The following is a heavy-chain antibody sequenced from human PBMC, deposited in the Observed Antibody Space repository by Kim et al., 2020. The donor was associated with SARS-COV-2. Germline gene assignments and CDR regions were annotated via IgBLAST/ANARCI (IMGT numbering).Heavy chain of an antibody. J-gene: IGHJ4*02. CDR3: VRDYGDSPLDY. Sequence: GGSLRLSCTASGFTFADYAMSWFRQAPGKGLEWVGFIRSKTYGETTEYGTSMEGKFTISRDDSRNIVYLQMNSLKTEDTGVYFCVRDYGDSPLDYWCQGTLVIVSS. CDR1: GFTFADYA. D-gene: IGHD2-21*02. CDR2: IRSKTYGETT. V-gene: IGHV3-49*03.